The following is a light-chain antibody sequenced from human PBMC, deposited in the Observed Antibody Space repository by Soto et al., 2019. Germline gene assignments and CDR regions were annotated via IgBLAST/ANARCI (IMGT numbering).Light chain of an antibody. Sequence: EIVMTQSPATLSVSPGERATLSCRASQSVSSNLAWYQQKPGQAPRLLIYGASTRATGITARFSGSGSGTEFTLTISSLQSEDFAVYYLQQYNNWPPPLTFGGGTKVEIK. CDR2: GAS. J-gene: IGKJ4*01. CDR1: QSVSSN. CDR3: QQYNNWPPPLT. V-gene: IGKV3-15*01.